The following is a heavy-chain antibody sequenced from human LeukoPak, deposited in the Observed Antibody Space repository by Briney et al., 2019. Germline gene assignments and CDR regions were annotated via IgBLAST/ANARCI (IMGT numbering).Heavy chain of an antibody. J-gene: IGHJ4*02. D-gene: IGHD5-18*01. V-gene: IGHV3-66*01. CDR1: GFXFSTYA. Sequence: GGSLRLSCAASGFXFSTYAISWVRQAPGKGLEWVSVIYSGGSTYYADSVKGRFTISRDNSKNTVYLQMNSLRAEDTAVYYCAGVTPYYFDYWGQGTLVTVSS. CDR2: IYSGGST. CDR3: AGVTPYYFDY.